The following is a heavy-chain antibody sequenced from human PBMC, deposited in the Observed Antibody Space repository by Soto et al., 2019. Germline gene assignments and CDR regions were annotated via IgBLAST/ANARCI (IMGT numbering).Heavy chain of an antibody. CDR2: INPKSGGT. J-gene: IGHJ6*02. D-gene: IGHD2-8*01. V-gene: IGHV1-2*04. CDR1: GYSFTDYH. CDR3: ARGDSTDCSNGVCSFFYHHDMDV. Sequence: WASVKVSCKASGYSFTDYHIHWVRQAPGQGLEWLGRINPKSGGTSTAQKFQGWVTMTTDTSISTASMELTRLTSDDTAIYYCARGDSTDCSNGVCSFFYHHDMDVWGQGTTVTVSS.